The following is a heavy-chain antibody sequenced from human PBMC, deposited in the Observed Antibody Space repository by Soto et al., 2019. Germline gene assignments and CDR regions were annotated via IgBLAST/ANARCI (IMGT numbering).Heavy chain of an antibody. Sequence: SETLSLTCTVSGGSISSSYWSWIRQPPGKGLEWIGYIYYSGSTKYNPSLKSRVTISVDTSKNQLSLRLSSVTAADTAVYYCVRTDSSGWYYFDYWGQGTLVTVSS. CDR3: VRTDSSGWYYFDY. V-gene: IGHV4-59*01. CDR2: IYYSGST. D-gene: IGHD6-19*01. J-gene: IGHJ4*02. CDR1: GGSISSSY.